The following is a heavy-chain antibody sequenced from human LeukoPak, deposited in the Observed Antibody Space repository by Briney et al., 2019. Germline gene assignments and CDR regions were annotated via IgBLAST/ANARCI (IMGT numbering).Heavy chain of an antibody. D-gene: IGHD2-2*01. CDR2: ISGSGGST. V-gene: IGHV3-23*01. CDR1: GFTFSSYA. Sequence: GGSLRLPCAASGFTFSSYAMSWVRQAPGKGLEWVSAISGSGGSTYYADSVKGRFTISRDNSKNTLYLQMNSQRAEDTAVYYCAKDPAHCSSTSCGYWGQGTLVTVSS. J-gene: IGHJ4*02. CDR3: AKDPAHCSSTSCGY.